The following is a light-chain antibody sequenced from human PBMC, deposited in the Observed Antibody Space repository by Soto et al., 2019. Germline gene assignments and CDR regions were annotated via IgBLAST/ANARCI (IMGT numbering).Light chain of an antibody. V-gene: IGKV3-20*01. CDR2: GAS. J-gene: IGKJ1*01. CDR3: QQYSTSPGT. CDR1: QSVRSSS. Sequence: EIVLTQSPDTLSLSPGERATLSCRASQSVRSSSLAWYQQKPGQAPRLLIFGASSRATGIPDRFSGSGSGTDFTLTISRLEPEDFAVFYCQQYSTSPGTFDQGTRVEI.